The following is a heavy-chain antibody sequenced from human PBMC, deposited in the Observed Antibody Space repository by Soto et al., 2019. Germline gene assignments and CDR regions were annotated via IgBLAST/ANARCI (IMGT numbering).Heavy chain of an antibody. D-gene: IGHD3-3*01. CDR2: IKQDGSEK. Sequence: EVQLVESGGGLVQPGGSLRLSCAASGFTFSSYWMSWVRQAPGKGLEWVANIKQDGSEKYYVDSVKGLFTISRDNAKNSLYLQMNSLRAEDTAVYYCARAEMYTYYDFWSGYYPYYFDYWGQGTLVTVSS. V-gene: IGHV3-7*01. J-gene: IGHJ4*02. CDR3: ARAEMYTYYDFWSGYYPYYFDY. CDR1: GFTFSSYW.